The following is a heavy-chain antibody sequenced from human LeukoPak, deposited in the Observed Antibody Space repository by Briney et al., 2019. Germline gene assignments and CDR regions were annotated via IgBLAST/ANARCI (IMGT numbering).Heavy chain of an antibody. J-gene: IGHJ6*02. CDR1: GGSISGYY. Sequence: SETLSLTCTVSGGSISGYYWSWIRQAPGKGLEWIGYIFHSGTTNYNPSLKSRVTISLDTSKSQFSLRLSSVTAADTAVYYCGLGGTYYNGMDVWGQGTTVTVSS. CDR3: GLGGTYYNGMDV. V-gene: IGHV4-59*01. CDR2: IFHSGTT. D-gene: IGHD1-1*01.